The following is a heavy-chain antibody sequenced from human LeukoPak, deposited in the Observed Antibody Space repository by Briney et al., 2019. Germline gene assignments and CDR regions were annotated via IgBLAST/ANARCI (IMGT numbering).Heavy chain of an antibody. Sequence: GASVKVSSKASGYTFTSYGITWVRQAPGQGLEWIGGIIPVFQTPHYAQNFRGRVTITTDKSTRTAYMELSSLRYEDTAIYYCARATTLSRVNTATTTYHYFDYIDVWGKGTTVTISS. CDR2: IIPVFQTP. J-gene: IGHJ6*03. D-gene: IGHD3-22*01. V-gene: IGHV1-69*05. CDR1: GYTFTSYG. CDR3: ARATTLSRVNTATTTYHYFDYIDV.